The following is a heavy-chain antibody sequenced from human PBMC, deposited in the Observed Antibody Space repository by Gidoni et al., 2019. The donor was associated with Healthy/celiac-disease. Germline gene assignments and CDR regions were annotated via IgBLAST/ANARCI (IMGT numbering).Heavy chain of an antibody. J-gene: IGHJ4*02. D-gene: IGHD6-13*01. CDR1: GFTFRSYA. V-gene: IGHV3-23*01. CDR3: AKARIAAADYDY. Sequence: EVLLLESGGGLVQPGGSLRLSCAASGFTFRSYAMRWVRQAPGTGLEWVSAISGSGGSTYYADSVKGRFTISRDNSKNTLYLQMNSLRAEDTAVYYCAKARIAAADYDYWGQGTLVTVSS. CDR2: ISGSGGST.